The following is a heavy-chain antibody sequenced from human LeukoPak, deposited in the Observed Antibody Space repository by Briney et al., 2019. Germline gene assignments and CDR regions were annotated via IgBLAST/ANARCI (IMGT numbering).Heavy chain of an antibody. D-gene: IGHD2-2*01. CDR3: ANEPYCSSTSCYAY. V-gene: IGHV3-30*18. Sequence: GGSLRLSCAASGFTFSSYGMHWVRQAPGKGLEWAAVISYDGSNKYYAESVKGRFTISRDNSKNTLYLQMNSLRAEDTAVYYCANEPYCSSTSCYAYWGQGTLVTVSS. CDR1: GFTFSSYG. CDR2: ISYDGSNK. J-gene: IGHJ4*02.